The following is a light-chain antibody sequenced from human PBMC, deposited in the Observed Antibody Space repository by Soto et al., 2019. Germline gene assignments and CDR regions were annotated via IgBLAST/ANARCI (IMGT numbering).Light chain of an antibody. CDR1: QSVGSS. CDR2: AAS. CDR3: QQYTSAPLT. J-gene: IGKJ1*01. Sequence: EIVLTQSPATLSLSPGERATLSCRASQSVGSSLAWYQLKLGQAPRLLIYAASDRATGIPGRFSVSGSGTDFTLTISRLEPEDFAVYYCQQYTSAPLTFGQGTKVDIK. V-gene: IGKV3-20*01.